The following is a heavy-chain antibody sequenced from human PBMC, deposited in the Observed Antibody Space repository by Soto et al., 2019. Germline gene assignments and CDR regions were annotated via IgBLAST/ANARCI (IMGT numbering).Heavy chain of an antibody. CDR3: ARRGVDYYYYYMDV. V-gene: IGHV3-48*01. CDR2: ISSSSSTI. J-gene: IGHJ6*03. D-gene: IGHD3-10*01. CDR1: GFTFSSYS. Sequence: GGSLRLSCAASGFTFSSYSMNWVRQAPGKGLEWVSYISSSSSTIYYADSVKGRFTISRDNAKNSLYLQMNSLRAEDTAVYYCARRGVDYYYYYMDVWGKGTTVTVSS.